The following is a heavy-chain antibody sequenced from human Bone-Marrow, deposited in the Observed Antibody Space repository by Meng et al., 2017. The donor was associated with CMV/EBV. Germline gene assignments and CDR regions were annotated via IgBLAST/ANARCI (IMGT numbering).Heavy chain of an antibody. CDR3: ARGDYYDSSEGYYFDY. D-gene: IGHD3-22*01. CDR2: TYYRSKWYN. Sequence: SQTLSLTCAISGDSVSSNSAAWNWIRQSPSRGLEWLGRTYYRSKWYNDYAVSVKSRITINPDTSKNQFSLQLNSVTPEDTAVYYCARGDYYDSSEGYYFDYWGQGTRVTVSS. V-gene: IGHV6-1*01. J-gene: IGHJ4*02. CDR1: GDSVSSNSAA.